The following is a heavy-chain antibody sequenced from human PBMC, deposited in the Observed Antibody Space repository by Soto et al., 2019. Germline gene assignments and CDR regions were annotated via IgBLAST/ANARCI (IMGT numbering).Heavy chain of an antibody. V-gene: IGHV4-38-2*02. CDR3: ARDSSGYYWFDT. CDR2: IYHSGTT. D-gene: IGHD3-22*01. CDR1: GFSISSGYF. Sequence: PSETLSLTCAVSGFSISSGYFWGWIRQPPGKGPEWLGSIYHSGTTYYNPSVKGRVTISVDTSKNQFSLKMSSVTAEDTAVYYCARDSSGYYWFDTWGQGTLVTVSS. J-gene: IGHJ5*02.